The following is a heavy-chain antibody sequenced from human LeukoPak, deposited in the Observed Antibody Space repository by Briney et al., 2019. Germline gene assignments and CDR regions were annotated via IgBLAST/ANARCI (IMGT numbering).Heavy chain of an antibody. CDR3: ARETSQKGAHYMDV. CDR1: GGSISSSSYY. V-gene: IGHV4-39*07. Sequence: PSETLSLTCTVSGGSISSSSYYWGWIRQPPGKGLEWIGSIYYSGSTYYNPSLKSRVTISVDTSKNQFSLKLTSVTAADTAVYYCARETSQKGAHYMDVWGKGTTVTISS. D-gene: IGHD3-16*01. J-gene: IGHJ6*03. CDR2: IYYSGST.